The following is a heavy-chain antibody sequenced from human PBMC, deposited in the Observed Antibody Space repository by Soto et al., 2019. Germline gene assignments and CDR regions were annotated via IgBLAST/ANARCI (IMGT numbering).Heavy chain of an antibody. CDR2: ISGSGGRS. D-gene: IGHD3-10*01. J-gene: IGHJ4*02. V-gene: IGHV3-23*01. CDR3: ASAYFVWSSEPPCYFDY. CDR1: GFTFSNYA. Sequence: EVQLLDSGGGLVQPGGSLRLSCAASGFTFSNYAMTWVRQGPWKGLEWVSGISGSGGRSYYADSVQGRFTISRDNSKSTVYLLLKSLTAEDTAVYYCASAYFVWSSEPPCYFDYWCQGPPVTVS.